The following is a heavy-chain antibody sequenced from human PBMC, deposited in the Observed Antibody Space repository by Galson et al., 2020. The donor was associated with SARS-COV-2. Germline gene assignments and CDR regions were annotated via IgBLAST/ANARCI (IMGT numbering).Heavy chain of an antibody. CDR1: GGSISTYY. V-gene: IGHV4-59*01. CDR3: ARGSIGIRGVISAQFFDY. CDR2: VYYSGST. J-gene: IGHJ4*01. D-gene: IGHD3-10*01. Sequence: SETLSLTCTVSGGSISTYYWTWIRQAPGKGLEWIGNVYYSGSTNYNPSLKSRVTISVDTSKNQFSLKLSSVTAADTAIYYCARGSIGIRGVISAQFFDYWGHGTLVTVSS.